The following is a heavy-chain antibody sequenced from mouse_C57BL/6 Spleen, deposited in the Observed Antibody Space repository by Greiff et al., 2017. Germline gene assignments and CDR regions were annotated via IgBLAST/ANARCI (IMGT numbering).Heavy chain of an antibody. D-gene: IGHD1-1*01. CDR3: ISSEDYGRNYFWCAY. J-gene: IGHJ3*01. V-gene: IGHV1-15*01. CDR1: GYTFTDYD. CDR2: IDPETGGT. Sequence: VQLQQSGAELVRPGASVTLSCQASGYTFTDYDMHWVKQTPVHGLEWIGAIDPETGGTASNQKFKGKATLTVDKSSSPAYMELRSLTSEDSAVYLCISSEDYGRNYFWCAYWGQGTLVTVS.